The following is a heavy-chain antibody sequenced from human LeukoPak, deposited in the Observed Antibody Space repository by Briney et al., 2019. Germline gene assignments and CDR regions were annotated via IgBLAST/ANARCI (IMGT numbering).Heavy chain of an antibody. CDR1: GFGFTAYY. V-gene: IGHV1-2*02. J-gene: IGHJ4*02. CDR3: ARYGITLNNWDDAEGFEY. Sequence: ASVKVSCKSSGFGFTAYYMHWVRQAPGRGLEWMGWINPNGGGTHYAQKFQGRVTMTRDTAIDTLYMELKRLRSDDTAVYYCARYGITLNNWDDAEGFEYWGQGTLVTVSP. D-gene: IGHD1-20*01. CDR2: INPNGGGT.